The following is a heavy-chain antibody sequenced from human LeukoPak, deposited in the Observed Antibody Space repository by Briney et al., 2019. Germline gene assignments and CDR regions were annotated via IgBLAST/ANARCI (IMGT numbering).Heavy chain of an antibody. V-gene: IGHV1-69*13. CDR3: ARVFPPINGYGSGSYSFLGSLDP. D-gene: IGHD3-10*01. CDR1: GGTFSSYV. CDR2: IIPIFDTT. J-gene: IGHJ5*02. Sequence: SVKVSCKASGGTFSSYVIIWVRQAPGQGLEWMGGIIPIFDTTNYAQKFQARVTITADESTSTAYMELSSLRSEDTAVYYCARVFPPINGYGSGSYSFLGSLDPWGQGTLVTVSS.